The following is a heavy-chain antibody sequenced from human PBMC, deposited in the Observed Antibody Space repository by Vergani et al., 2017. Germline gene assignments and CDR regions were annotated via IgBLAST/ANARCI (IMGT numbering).Heavy chain of an antibody. Sequence: QVQLQESGPTLVKPSQTLSLTCSVSGTSVNNDYYYWTWIRQPAGEGLEWIGHISTSGSSNSNPSLESRVALSIDTSKNQFSLKLTSLTAADTAVYYCARDVRDCSGISCLFYIDPWGRGTLVTVSS. D-gene: IGHD2-15*01. CDR1: GTSVNNDYYY. J-gene: IGHJ5*02. CDR2: ISTSGSS. CDR3: ARDVRDCSGISCLFYIDP. V-gene: IGHV4-61*02.